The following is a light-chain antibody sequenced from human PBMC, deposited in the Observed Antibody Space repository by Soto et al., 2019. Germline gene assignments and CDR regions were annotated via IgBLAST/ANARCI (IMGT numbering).Light chain of an antibody. CDR1: QSISSW. J-gene: IGKJ1*01. Sequence: DIQMTQSPSTLSASVGDRLTITCRASQSISSWLAWYQQKPGKAPKLLIYKASSLESGVPSRFSGSGSGTEVTLTISSLQPDDFATYYCQQYNSYSPTFGQGTKVEF. CDR2: KAS. CDR3: QQYNSYSPT. V-gene: IGKV1-5*03.